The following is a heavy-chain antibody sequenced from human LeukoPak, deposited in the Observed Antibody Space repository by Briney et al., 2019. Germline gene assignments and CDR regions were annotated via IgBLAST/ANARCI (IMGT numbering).Heavy chain of an antibody. CDR2: ITSSSSYI. J-gene: IGHJ6*03. V-gene: IGHV3-21*01. D-gene: IGHD1-26*01. CDR3: ARDPYSGNYGAYYYYYMAV. CDR1: GFTFTSYN. Sequence: GGSLRLSCAASGFTFTSYNMNWVRQAPGKGLEWVSSITSSSSYIYYADSVKGRFTISRDNAKKLYLQMDSLRVEDTAVYYCARDPYSGNYGAYYYYYMAVWGKGTTVTISS.